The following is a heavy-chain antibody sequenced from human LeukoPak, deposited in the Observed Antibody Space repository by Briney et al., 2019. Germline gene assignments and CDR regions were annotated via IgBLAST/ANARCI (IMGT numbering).Heavy chain of an antibody. D-gene: IGHD3-3*01. V-gene: IGHV4-39*07. J-gene: IGHJ5*02. CDR3: ARDLGPDYDFWSGSSKWFDP. CDR1: GFSMSTSFYY. Sequence: SETLSLTCTVSGFSMSTSFYYWGWIRQPPGKGLEWIGSIFYSGSTYYNPSLKSRVTISIDMSKNQFSLKLRSVTAADTAVYYCARDLGPDYDFWSGSSKWFDPWGQGTLVTVSS. CDR2: IFYSGST.